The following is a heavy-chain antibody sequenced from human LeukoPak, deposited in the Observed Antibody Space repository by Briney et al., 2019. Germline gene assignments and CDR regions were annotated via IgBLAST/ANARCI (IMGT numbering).Heavy chain of an antibody. J-gene: IGHJ6*02. Sequence: PGGSLRLSCAASGFTFSSYSMNWVRQAPGKGLEWVSYISSSSSTIYYADSVKGRFTISRDNAKNSLYLQMNSLRDEDTAVYYCTRGIVVVVAAVYYYYGMDVWGQGTTVTVSS. CDR3: TRGIVVVVAAVYYYYGMDV. D-gene: IGHD2-15*01. CDR2: ISSSSSTI. V-gene: IGHV3-48*02. CDR1: GFTFSSYS.